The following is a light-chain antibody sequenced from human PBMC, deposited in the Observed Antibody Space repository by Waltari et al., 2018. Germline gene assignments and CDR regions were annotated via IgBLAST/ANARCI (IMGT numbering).Light chain of an antibody. V-gene: IGKV3-20*01. CDR2: DAS. J-gene: IGKJ1*01. CDR1: QSVSSNY. Sequence: VVLPHHPGALTGAGGERVTLSCRASQSVSSNYLAWYQQKPGQAPRLLIYDASKRPTGIADRFSGSGSGTDFTLTISRLEPEDVAVYYCQQYGRSPWTFGQGTKVEIK. CDR3: QQYGRSPWT.